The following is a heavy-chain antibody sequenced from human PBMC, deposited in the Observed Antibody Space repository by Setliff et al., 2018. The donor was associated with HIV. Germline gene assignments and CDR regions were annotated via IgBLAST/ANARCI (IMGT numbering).Heavy chain of an antibody. CDR2: INHSGST. CDR1: GGSFSGYY. V-gene: IGHV4-34*01. CDR3: ARAARYSSSWYKRGYYFDY. J-gene: IGHJ4*02. D-gene: IGHD6-13*01. Sequence: TLSLTCAVYGGSFSGYYWSWIRQPPGKGLEWIGEINHSGSTNYNPSLKSRVTISVDTSKNQFSLKLSSVTAADTAVYYCARAARYSSSWYKRGYYFDYWGQGTLVTVS.